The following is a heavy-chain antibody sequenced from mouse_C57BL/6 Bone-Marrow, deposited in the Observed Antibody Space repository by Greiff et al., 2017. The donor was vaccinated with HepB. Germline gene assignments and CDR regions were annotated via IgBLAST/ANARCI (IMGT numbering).Heavy chain of an antibody. CDR1: GYTFTSYW. J-gene: IGHJ2*01. CDR3: ARCPTITTVVAAHYFDY. D-gene: IGHD1-1*01. CDR2: IDPSDSYT. V-gene: IGHV1-50*01. Sequence: QVHVKQPGAELVKPGASVKLSCKASGYTFTSYWMQWVKQRPGQGLEWIGEIDPSDSYTNYNQKFKGKATLTVDTSSSTAYMQLSSLTSEDSAVYYCARCPTITTVVAAHYFDYWGQGTTLTVSS.